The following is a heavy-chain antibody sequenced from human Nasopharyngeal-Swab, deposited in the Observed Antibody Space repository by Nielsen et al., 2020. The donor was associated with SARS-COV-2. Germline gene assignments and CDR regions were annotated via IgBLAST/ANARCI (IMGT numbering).Heavy chain of an antibody. CDR3: TTDFYFDY. Sequence: GESLKISCAASGFTFSGSAMHWVRQASGKGLEWLGRIGDKDHNYATTYGASVKGRFTISRDDSKNTAFLQMDSLKTEDTALYYCTTDFYFDYWGQGTLVTVSS. CDR1: GFTFSGSA. CDR2: IGDKDHNYAT. V-gene: IGHV3-73*01. J-gene: IGHJ4*02.